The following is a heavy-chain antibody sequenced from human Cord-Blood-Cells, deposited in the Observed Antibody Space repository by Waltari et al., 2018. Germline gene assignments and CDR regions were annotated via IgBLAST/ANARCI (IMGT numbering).Heavy chain of an antibody. CDR1: GYTFTSYG. D-gene: IGHD3-22*01. V-gene: IGHV1-18*01. CDR2: ISAYNCNT. Sequence: QVQLVQSGAEVKKPGASVKVSCKASGYTFTSYGISWVRQAPGQGLEWMGWISAYNCNTNYAQKLQGRVTMTTDTSTSTAYMELRSLRSDDTAVYYCARVYYYDSSGYYPPDYWGQGTLVTVSS. J-gene: IGHJ4*02. CDR3: ARVYYYDSSGYYPPDY.